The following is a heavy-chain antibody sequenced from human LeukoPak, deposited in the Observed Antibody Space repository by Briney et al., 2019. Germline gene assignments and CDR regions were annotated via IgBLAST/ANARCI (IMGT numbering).Heavy chain of an antibody. J-gene: IGHJ6*02. CDR3: TRVQAGRSGHMDV. V-gene: IGHV3-74*01. D-gene: IGHD2-8*02. Sequence: PGGSLRLSCAASGFSLSGYWMHWVRQAPGKGLVWVSRISPDGSDTTYADSVKGRFTISRDNSKSTLYLQMNSLRDEDAAVYQCTRVQAGRSGHMDVWGRGTTVTVSS. CDR1: GFSLSGYW. CDR2: ISPDGSDT.